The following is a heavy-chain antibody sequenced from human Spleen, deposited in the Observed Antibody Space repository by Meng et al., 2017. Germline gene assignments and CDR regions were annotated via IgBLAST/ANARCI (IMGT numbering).Heavy chain of an antibody. CDR3: SKDYTGSDDY. V-gene: IGHV3-74*01. CDR1: GFTFSRYW. Sequence: EVQLVESGGRLVQPAESLRLSCAASGFTFSRYWMHWVRQVPGQGLVWVSRINPDGSSTSYADSVKGRFTISRDNAKNTLYLQMTSLRAEDTAVYYCSKDYTGSDDYWGQGTLVTVSS. J-gene: IGHJ4*02. CDR2: INPDGSST. D-gene: IGHD5-12*01.